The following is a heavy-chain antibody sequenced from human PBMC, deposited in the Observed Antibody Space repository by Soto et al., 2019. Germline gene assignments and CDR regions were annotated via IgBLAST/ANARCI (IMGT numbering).Heavy chain of an antibody. CDR1: GCMFYSSA. Sequence: SVKVSCKASGCMFYSSAINWVRQAPGQGLEWMGGIVPMNGSPKYAQEFQDRVTITADASATTAYMALSGLKSEDKAFYYGTFAPNWPCPLTRYWGRGALVTVSS. CDR2: IVPMNGSP. V-gene: IGHV1-69*13. CDR3: TFAPNWPCPLTRY. J-gene: IGHJ4*02. D-gene: IGHD4-17*01.